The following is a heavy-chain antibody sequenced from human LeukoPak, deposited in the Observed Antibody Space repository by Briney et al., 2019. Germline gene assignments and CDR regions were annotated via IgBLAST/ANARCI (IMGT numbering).Heavy chain of an antibody. J-gene: IGHJ4*02. CDR1: GFTVSSNY. D-gene: IGHD4-17*01. CDR2: IYSGGSA. V-gene: IGHV3-53*01. Sequence: GGSLRLSCAASGFTVSSNYMSWVRQAPGKGLEWVSVIYSGGSASYADSVKGRFTISRDNFKNTLYLQMNSLRAEDTAVYYCARAVTKYWPFDSWGQGTLVTVSS. CDR3: ARAVTKYWPFDS.